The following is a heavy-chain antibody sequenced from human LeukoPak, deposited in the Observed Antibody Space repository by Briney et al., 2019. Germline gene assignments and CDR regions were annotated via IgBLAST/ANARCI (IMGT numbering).Heavy chain of an antibody. V-gene: IGHV3-48*01. Sequence: PGGSLRLSCAASGFTFSSYSMNWVRQAPGKGLEWVSYISSSSSTIYYADSVKGRFTISRDNAKNSLYLQMNSLRAEDTAVYYCARGSAMVTRNWFDPWGQGTLVTVSS. J-gene: IGHJ5*02. CDR1: GFTFSSYS. CDR2: ISSSSSTI. D-gene: IGHD5-18*01. CDR3: ARGSAMVTRNWFDP.